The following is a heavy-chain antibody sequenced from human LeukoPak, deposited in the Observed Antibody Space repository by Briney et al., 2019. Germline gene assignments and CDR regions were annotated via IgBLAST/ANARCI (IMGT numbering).Heavy chain of an antibody. CDR2: ISAYNGNT. CDR3: ARDYDSSGYYYPLNWFDP. D-gene: IGHD3-22*01. CDR1: GYTFTSYG. J-gene: IGHJ5*02. V-gene: IGHV1-18*01. Sequence: ASVKVSCKASGYTFTSYGISWVRQAPGQGLEWMGWISAYNGNTNCAQKLQGRVTMTTDTSTSTAYMELRSLGSDDTAVYYCARDYDSSGYYYPLNWFDPWGQGTLVTVSS.